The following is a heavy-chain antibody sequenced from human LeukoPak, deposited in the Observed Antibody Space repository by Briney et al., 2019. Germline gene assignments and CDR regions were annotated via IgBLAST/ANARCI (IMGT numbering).Heavy chain of an antibody. Sequence: GGSLRLSCAASGFTFSGSAMHWVRQASGKGLEWVGRIRSKANSYATAHAASVKGRFTISRDDSKNTAYLQMNSLKTEDTAVYYCTRHPDYDFWSGYSAIDYWGQGTLATVSS. J-gene: IGHJ4*02. CDR1: GFTFSGSA. CDR2: IRSKANSYAT. CDR3: TRHPDYDFWSGYSAIDY. D-gene: IGHD3-3*01. V-gene: IGHV3-73*01.